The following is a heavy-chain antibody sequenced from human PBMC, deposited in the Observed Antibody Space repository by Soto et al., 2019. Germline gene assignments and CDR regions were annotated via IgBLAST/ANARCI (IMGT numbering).Heavy chain of an antibody. CDR3: ARDNGFGESDG. CDR2: ITAYNGNT. D-gene: IGHD3-10*01. CDR1: GYSFTSYG. V-gene: IGHV1-18*01. Sequence: QVQLVQSGAEVKKPGASVKVSCKASGYSFTSYGISWVRQAPGQGLEWMGWITAYNGNTNYAQKLQGRVTMTTDTPTSTVYMELRSLRADDTAVYYCARDNGFGESDGWGQGTTVTVSS. J-gene: IGHJ6*02.